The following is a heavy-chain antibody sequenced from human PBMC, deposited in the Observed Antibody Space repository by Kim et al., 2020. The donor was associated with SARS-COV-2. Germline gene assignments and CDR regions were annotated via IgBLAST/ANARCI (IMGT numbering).Heavy chain of an antibody. D-gene: IGHD6-19*01. V-gene: IGHV6-1*01. J-gene: IGHJ4*02. Sequence: YNDYEVSVKSRIPINPDKSKNQISQQLNAVTPEDTAVYYCARTVAGTFDYWGQGTLVTVSS. CDR3: ARTVAGTFDY. CDR2: YN.